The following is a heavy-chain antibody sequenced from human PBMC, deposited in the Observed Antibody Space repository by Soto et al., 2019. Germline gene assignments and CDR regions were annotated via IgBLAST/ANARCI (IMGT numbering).Heavy chain of an antibody. J-gene: IGHJ4*02. V-gene: IGHV3-23*01. D-gene: IGHD3-16*01. Sequence: PGGSLRLSCAASGFTFSNYAMTWVRQGPGKGLEWVSGISGSGCRSYYADSVKGRFTISRDNSKSTLYLQMNSLRAEDTAVYYCAKAYFVWSSEQPYYFDYWGQGTLVTVSS. CDR1: GFTFSNYA. CDR3: AKAYFVWSSEQPYYFDY. CDR2: ISGSGCRS.